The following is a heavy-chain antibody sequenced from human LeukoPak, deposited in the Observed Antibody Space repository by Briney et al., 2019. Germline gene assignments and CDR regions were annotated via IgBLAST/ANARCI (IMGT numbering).Heavy chain of an antibody. D-gene: IGHD2-15*01. CDR2: MNPNSGNT. CDR3: ASGLRYCSGGSCYPRYFDY. Sequence: ASVKVSCKASGYTFTSYDINWVRQATGRGLEWMGWMNPNSGNTGYAQKFQGRVTMTRNTSISTAYMELSSLGSEDTAVYYCASGLRYCSGGSCYPRYFDYWGQGTLVTVSS. CDR1: GYTFTSYD. V-gene: IGHV1-8*01. J-gene: IGHJ4*02.